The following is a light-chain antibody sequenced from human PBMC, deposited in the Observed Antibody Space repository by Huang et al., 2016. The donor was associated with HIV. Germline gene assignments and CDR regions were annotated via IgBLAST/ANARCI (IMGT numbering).Light chain of an antibody. CDR3: QQSYSTPRT. CDR2: TAS. Sequence: DIQMTQSPSSLSASVGDRVTITCRASQTISNYLNWYKQKPRKAPNLLIYTASNLQSGVPSRFTGSGSGTDFTLTISSLQPEDFATYYCQQSYSTPRTFGQGTKLEIK. CDR1: QTISNY. V-gene: IGKV1-39*01. J-gene: IGKJ2*01.